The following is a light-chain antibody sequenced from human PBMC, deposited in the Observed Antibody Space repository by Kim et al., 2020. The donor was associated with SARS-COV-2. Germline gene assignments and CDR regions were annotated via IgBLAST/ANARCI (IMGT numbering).Light chain of an antibody. V-gene: IGKV1-39*01. CDR2: AAS. Sequence: DIQMTQSPSSLSASVGDRVTITCRASQSISNYLNWYQQKPGKVPKVLIYAASTLQSGVPSRFSGSGSGTDFTLTISSLQPADCACYYCQQSYSKSPDYTFGQDNKLEI. J-gene: IGKJ2*01. CDR3: QQSYSKSPDYT. CDR1: QSISNY.